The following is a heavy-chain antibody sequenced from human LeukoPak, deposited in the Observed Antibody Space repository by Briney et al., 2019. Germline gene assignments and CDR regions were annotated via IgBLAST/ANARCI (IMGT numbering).Heavy chain of an antibody. CDR2: INPNSGGT. J-gene: IGHJ4*02. V-gene: IGHV1-2*02. Sequence: ASVKVSCKASGYTFTSNYIHWVRQAPGQGLEWMGWINPNSGGTSYAQNFQGRVTMTRDTSINTAYMEVSRLRSDDTAVYYCAREPYPPPWYYFDYWGQGTLVTVSS. D-gene: IGHD2-8*02. CDR1: GYTFTSNY. CDR3: AREPYPPPWYYFDY.